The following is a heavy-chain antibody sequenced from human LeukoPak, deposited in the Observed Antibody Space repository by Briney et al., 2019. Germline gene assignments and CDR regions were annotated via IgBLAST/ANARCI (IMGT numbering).Heavy chain of an antibody. CDR2: INHSGST. CDR3: ARGIVGATPLVDY. J-gene: IGHJ4*02. V-gene: IGHV4-34*01. D-gene: IGHD1-26*01. Sequence: PSETLSLTCAVPGGSFSGSYWSWIRQPPGQGLEWIGEINHSGSTYYNPSLKSRVTISVDTSKTQFSLKRSSVTAADTAVYYCARGIVGATPLVDYWGQGTLVTVSS. CDR1: GGSFSGSY.